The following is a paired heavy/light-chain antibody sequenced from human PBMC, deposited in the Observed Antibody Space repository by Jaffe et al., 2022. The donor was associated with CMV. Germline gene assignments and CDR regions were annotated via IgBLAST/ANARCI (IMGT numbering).Heavy chain of an antibody. V-gene: IGHV1-46*01. D-gene: IGHD2-2*01. CDR1: GTTLTSFY. CDR3: VRRFSSSRLYP. Sequence: QVQLVQSGAEVKRPGTSVRISCKASGTTLTSFYMHWVRQAPGQGLEWMGMIIPKGGATTYAQSFHGRIAMTADTSTDTLYMELRTLSTADTAVYYCVRRFSSSRLYPWGQGTLVTVSS. J-gene: IGHJ5*02. CDR2: IIPKGGAT.
Light chain of an antibody. Sequence: AVQMTQTPASLSASVGDRVTITCRASQDVRQEVGWFQQIPGQAPKLLIYEAFRLQNGVPSRFSGSGSGTDFTLTINSLQPEDFATYFCVQDFDFPSLTFGRGTKVEV. CDR2: EAF. V-gene: IGKV1-6*01. CDR1: QDVRQE. J-gene: IGKJ4*01. CDR3: VQDFDFPSLT.